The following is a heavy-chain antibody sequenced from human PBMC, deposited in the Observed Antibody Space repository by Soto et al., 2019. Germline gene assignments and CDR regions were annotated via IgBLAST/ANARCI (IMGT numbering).Heavy chain of an antibody. Sequence: VSGPTLVNPTQTLTLTCTFSGFSLSTSGMCVSWIRQPPGKALEWLALIDWDDDKYYSTSLKTRLTISKDTSKNQVVLTMTNMDPVDTATYYCARIRLDSSSWYSLVSPYYFDYWGQGTLVTVSS. CDR1: GFSLSTSGMC. CDR2: IDWDDDK. D-gene: IGHD6-13*01. V-gene: IGHV2-70*01. CDR3: ARIRLDSSSWYSLVSPYYFDY. J-gene: IGHJ4*02.